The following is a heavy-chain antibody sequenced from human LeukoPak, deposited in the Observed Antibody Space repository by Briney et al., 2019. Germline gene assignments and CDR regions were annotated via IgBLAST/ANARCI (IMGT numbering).Heavy chain of an antibody. J-gene: IGHJ4*02. D-gene: IGHD2-15*01. CDR2: ISYDGSNK. CDR1: GFTFSSYG. V-gene: IGHV3-30*03. Sequence: GGSLRLPCAASGFTFSSYGMHWVRQAPGKGLEWVAVISYDGSNKYYADSVKGRFTISRDNSKNTLYLQMNSLRAEDTAVYYCARQCSGGSCFSDHFDYWGQGTLVTVSS. CDR3: ARQCSGGSCFSDHFDY.